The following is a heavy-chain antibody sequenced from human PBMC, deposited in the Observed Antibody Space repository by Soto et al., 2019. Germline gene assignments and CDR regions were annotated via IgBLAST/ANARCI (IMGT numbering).Heavy chain of an antibody. CDR2: IYYSGST. Sequence: KTSETLSLTCTVSGGSISSSSYYWGWIRQPPGKGLEWIGSIYYSGSTYYNPSLKSRVTISVDTSKNQFSLKLSSVTAADTAVYYCARRRIMITFGGVTGWFDPWGQGTLVTVSS. J-gene: IGHJ5*02. CDR3: ARRRIMITFGGVTGWFDP. CDR1: GGSISSSSYY. V-gene: IGHV4-39*01. D-gene: IGHD3-16*01.